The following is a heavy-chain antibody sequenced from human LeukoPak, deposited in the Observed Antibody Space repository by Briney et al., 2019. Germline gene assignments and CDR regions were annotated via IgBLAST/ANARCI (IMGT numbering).Heavy chain of an antibody. CDR2: ISTYNGNT. J-gene: IGHJ5*02. Sequence: ASVKVSFKASGYTFTTYGVIWVRQAPGQGLEWMGWISTYNGNTNYAQKLQGRVTMTRDTSTSTVYMELSSLRSEDTAVYYCARSNWFDPWGQGTLVTVSS. CDR1: GYTFTTYG. V-gene: IGHV1-18*01. CDR3: ARSNWFDP.